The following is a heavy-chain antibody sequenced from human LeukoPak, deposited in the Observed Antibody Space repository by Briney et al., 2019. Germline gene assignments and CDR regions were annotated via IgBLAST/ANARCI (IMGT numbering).Heavy chain of an antibody. CDR2: VHMSGST. CDR3: ARDESSRDDSGGYHY. J-gene: IGHJ4*02. CDR1: GDTINPYH. Sequence: PSETLSLTCTVSGDTINPYHWTWIRRTAGKGLEWIGRVHMSGSTNYNPSLWSRAAISMDNSKNQFSLKVNSVTAADTGVYYCARDESSRDDSGGYHYWGQGTLVTVSS. D-gene: IGHD3-22*01. V-gene: IGHV4-4*07.